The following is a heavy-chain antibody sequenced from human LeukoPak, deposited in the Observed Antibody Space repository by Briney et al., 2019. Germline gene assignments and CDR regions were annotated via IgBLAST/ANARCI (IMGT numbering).Heavy chain of an antibody. CDR3: ARDGTYCYYGMDV. Sequence: SSVKVSCKASGYTFTNYYVHWVRQAPGQGLEWMGMINLSGGSTNYAQKFQGRVTMTRDTSTTTVYMELSSLRSEDTAIYYCARDGTYCYYGMDVWGQGTTVTVSS. CDR1: GYTFTNYY. D-gene: IGHD1-26*01. CDR2: INLSGGST. V-gene: IGHV1-46*01. J-gene: IGHJ6*02.